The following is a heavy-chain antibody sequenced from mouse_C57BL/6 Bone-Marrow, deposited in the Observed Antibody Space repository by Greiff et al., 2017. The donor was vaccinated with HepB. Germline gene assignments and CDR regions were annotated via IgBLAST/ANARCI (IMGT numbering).Heavy chain of an antibody. V-gene: IGHV5-6*02. Sequence: DVMLVESGGDLVKPGGSLKLSCAASGFTFSSYGMSWVRQTPDKRLEWVATISSGGSYTYYPDSVKGRFTISRDNAKNTLYLQMSSLKSEDTAMYYCARHLYYYGSSYGFAYWGQGTLVTVSA. D-gene: IGHD1-1*01. J-gene: IGHJ3*01. CDR3: ARHLYYYGSSYGFAY. CDR2: ISSGGSYT. CDR1: GFTFSSYG.